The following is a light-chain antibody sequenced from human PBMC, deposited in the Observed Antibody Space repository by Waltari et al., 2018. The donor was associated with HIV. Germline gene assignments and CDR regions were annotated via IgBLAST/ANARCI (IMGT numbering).Light chain of an antibody. V-gene: IGLV3-19*01. CDR3: NSRDKSGNFVV. Sequence: SSELTQDPAVSVALGQTVRITCPGDSLRTYYATWYQQKPGQAPLLVIFDKNNPPSGIPDRFSGSSSGNTASLTITGTQAEDEGDYYCNSRDKSGNFVVFGGGTKLTVL. CDR1: SLRTYY. J-gene: IGLJ2*01. CDR2: DKN.